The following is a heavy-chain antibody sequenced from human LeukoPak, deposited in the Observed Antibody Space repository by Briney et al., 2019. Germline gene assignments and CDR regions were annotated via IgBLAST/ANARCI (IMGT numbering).Heavy chain of an antibody. J-gene: IGHJ3*02. D-gene: IGHD6-13*01. CDR1: GYTFTGYY. CDR2: INPNSGGT. Sequence: AASVKVSCKASGYTFTGYYMHWVRQAPGQGLEWMGWINPNSGGTNYAQKFQGRVTMTRDTSISTAYMELSRLRSDDTAVYYCATEQQLVTEAFDIWGQGTMVTVSS. CDR3: ATEQQLVTEAFDI. V-gene: IGHV1-2*02.